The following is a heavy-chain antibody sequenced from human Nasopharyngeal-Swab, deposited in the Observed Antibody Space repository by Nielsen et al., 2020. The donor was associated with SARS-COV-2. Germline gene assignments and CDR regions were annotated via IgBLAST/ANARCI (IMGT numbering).Heavy chain of an antibody. D-gene: IGHD2-2*01. CDR3: ARARSSMVDY. Sequence: GESLKISCAASGFTFSSYSMNWVRQAPGKGLEWVSSISSSSSYIYYADSVKGRFTISRDNAKNSLYLQMNSLRAEDTAAYYCARARSSMVDYWGQGTLVTVSS. J-gene: IGHJ4*02. CDR1: GFTFSSYS. V-gene: IGHV3-21*01. CDR2: ISSSSSYI.